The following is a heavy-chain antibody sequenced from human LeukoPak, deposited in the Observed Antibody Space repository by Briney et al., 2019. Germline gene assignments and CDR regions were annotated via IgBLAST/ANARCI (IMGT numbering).Heavy chain of an antibody. D-gene: IGHD2-21*02. CDR3: AKAAVVTAIVMYYFDY. CDR2: ISAYNGNT. Sequence: ASVKVSCKASGYTFTSYGISWVRQAPGQGLEWMGWISAYNGNTNYAQKLQGRVTMTTDTSTSTAYMELRSLRSDDTAVYYCAKAAVVTAIVMYYFDYWGQGTLVTVSS. CDR1: GYTFTSYG. V-gene: IGHV1-18*01. J-gene: IGHJ4*02.